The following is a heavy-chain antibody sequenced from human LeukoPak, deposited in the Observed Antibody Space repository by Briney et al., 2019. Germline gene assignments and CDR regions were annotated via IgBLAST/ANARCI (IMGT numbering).Heavy chain of an antibody. CDR2: ISYDGSNT. V-gene: IGHV3-30-3*01. D-gene: IGHD6-13*01. J-gene: IGHJ4*02. CDR3: AREDSSWHFDY. Sequence: GGSLRLSCAASGFTFSRYWMNWVRQAPGKGLEWVAVISYDGSNTYYADSVKGRFTISRDDSKNTLYVQMNSLRAEDTAVYYCAREDSSWHFDYWGQGTLVTVSS. CDR1: GFTFSRYW.